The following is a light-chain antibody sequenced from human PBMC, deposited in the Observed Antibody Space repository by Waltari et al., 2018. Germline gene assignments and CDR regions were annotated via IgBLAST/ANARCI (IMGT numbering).Light chain of an antibody. Sequence: DIQMTQSPSSLSASVGDRVTITCQASQDISNYLLWYQQKPGKAPRVLIYDASTLERGVPSRFSGRGSGTDFTFTIAALQPEDFATYFCQHYDNFPFTFGPGTTVDVK. CDR3: QHYDNFPFT. CDR2: DAS. J-gene: IGKJ3*01. CDR1: QDISNY. V-gene: IGKV1-33*01.